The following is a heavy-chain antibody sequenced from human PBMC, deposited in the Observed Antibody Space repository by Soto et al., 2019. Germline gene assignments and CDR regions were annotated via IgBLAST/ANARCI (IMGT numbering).Heavy chain of an antibody. V-gene: IGHV3-74*01. D-gene: IGHD1-1*01. J-gene: IGHJ3*01. CDR1: GFTFSRYW. CDR2: ISGDGVHT. CDR3: ATWHEREHAYDV. Sequence: EVQLAESGGGLIQPGGSLRLSCATSGFTFSRYWIHWVRQAPGEGLVWVSRISGDGVHTDYAESVKGRFTVSRDIAKSTGYLQMNDLRPDDTAVYYCATWHEREHAYDVWGQGTTVTVSS.